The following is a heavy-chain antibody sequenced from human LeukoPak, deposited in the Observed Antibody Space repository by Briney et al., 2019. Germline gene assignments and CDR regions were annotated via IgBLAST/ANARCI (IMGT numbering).Heavy chain of an antibody. D-gene: IGHD4-17*01. J-gene: IGHJ6*02. CDR2: IIPILGIA. Sequence: GASVKVSCKASGGTFSSYAISWVRQAPGQGLEWMGRIIPILGIANYAQKFQGRVTITADKSTSTAYMELSSLRSEDTAVYYCARPFLSSVTTSYYYNGMDVWGQGTTVTVSS. V-gene: IGHV1-69*04. CDR1: GGTFSSYA. CDR3: ARPFLSSVTTSYYYNGMDV.